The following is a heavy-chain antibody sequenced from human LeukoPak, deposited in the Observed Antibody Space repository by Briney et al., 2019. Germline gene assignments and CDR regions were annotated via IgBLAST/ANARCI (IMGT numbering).Heavy chain of an antibody. V-gene: IGHV2-5*02. D-gene: IGHD2-2*01. CDR3: AHRPPIPAANWFDP. Sequence: SGPTLVKPTQTLTLTCTFSGFSLSTSGVGVGWIRQPPGKALEWLALIYWDDDKRYSPSLKSRLTITKDTSKNQVVLTMTNMDPVDTATNYCAHRPPIPAANWFDPWGQGTLVTVSS. J-gene: IGHJ5*02. CDR2: IYWDDDK. CDR1: GFSLSTSGVG.